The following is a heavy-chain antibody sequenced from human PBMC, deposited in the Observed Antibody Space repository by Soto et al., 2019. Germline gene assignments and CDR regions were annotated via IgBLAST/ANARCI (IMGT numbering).Heavy chain of an antibody. D-gene: IGHD2-21*01. Sequence: XGPTLVNPTQTRTLTCTPSGISPSTSVPHLCRLRQPPETALDSLAVIYWNDDRRCSPSLKGRLTITKATSTNQVVLTMTKMEPVDTAQYYCAHLPWLQGEDLDYWGQGTLVTISS. J-gene: IGHJ4*02. CDR2: IYWNDDR. CDR3: AHLPWLQGEDLDY. V-gene: IGHV2-5*01. CDR1: GISPSTSVPH.